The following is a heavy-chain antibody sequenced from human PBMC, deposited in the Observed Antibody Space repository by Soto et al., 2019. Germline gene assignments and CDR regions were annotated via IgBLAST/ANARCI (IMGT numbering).Heavy chain of an antibody. D-gene: IGHD3-16*02. CDR3: TAFSMITFGGVIATPFDY. V-gene: IGHV3-23*01. CDR1: GFTFSSYA. CDR2: ISGSGGST. J-gene: IGHJ4*02. Sequence: EVQLLESAGGLVQPGGSLRLSCAASGFTFSSYAMSWVRQAPGKGLEWVSAISGSGGSTYYADSVKGRFTISRDNSKNTLYLQMNSLRAEDTAVYYCTAFSMITFGGVIATPFDYRGQGTLVTVSS.